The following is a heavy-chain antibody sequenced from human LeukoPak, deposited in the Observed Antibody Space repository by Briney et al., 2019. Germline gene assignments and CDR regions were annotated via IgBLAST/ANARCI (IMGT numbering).Heavy chain of an antibody. J-gene: IGHJ2*01. CDR3: ATTSNHYSNYDWYFDL. Sequence: PSETLSLTCAVYGGSFSGYYWSWIRQPPGKGLEWIGEINHSGSTNYNPSLKSRATISVDTSKNQFSLKLSSVTAADTAVYYCATTSNHYSNYDWYFDLWGRGILVPVSS. CDR2: INHSGST. V-gene: IGHV4-34*01. CDR1: GGSFSGYY. D-gene: IGHD4-11*01.